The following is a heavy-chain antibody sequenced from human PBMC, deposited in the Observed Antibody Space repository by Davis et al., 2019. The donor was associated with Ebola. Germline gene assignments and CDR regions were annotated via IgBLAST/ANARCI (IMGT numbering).Heavy chain of an antibody. CDR3: ATPPFAHYYDSSGYSYYFDY. D-gene: IGHD3-22*01. V-gene: IGHV3-48*04. CDR2: ISSSSSTI. Sequence: PGGSLRLSCAASGFTFSSYSMNWVRQAPGKGLEWVSYISSSSSTIYYADSVKGRFTISRDNAKNSLYLQMNSLRAEDTAVYYRATPPFAHYYDSSGYSYYFDYWGQGTLVTVSS. J-gene: IGHJ4*02. CDR1: GFTFSSYS.